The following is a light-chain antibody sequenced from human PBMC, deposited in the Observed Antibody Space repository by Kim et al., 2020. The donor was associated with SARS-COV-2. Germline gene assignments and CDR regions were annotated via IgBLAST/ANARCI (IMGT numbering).Light chain of an antibody. CDR2: DVI. CDR3: SSYSTISTLV. CDR1: SSDVGGSND. Sequence: GQSITIACSGTSSDVGGSNDVSWYQQHPGKAPKLMIYDVIKRPSRISTRFSGSRSANTASLTISGLQAEDEADYYCSSYSTISTLVFGGGTQLTVL. J-gene: IGLJ2*01. V-gene: IGLV2-14*04.